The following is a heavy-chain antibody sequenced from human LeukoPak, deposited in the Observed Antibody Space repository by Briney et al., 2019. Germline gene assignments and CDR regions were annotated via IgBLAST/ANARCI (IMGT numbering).Heavy chain of an antibody. J-gene: IGHJ6*03. CDR3: ARFACSGGSCYLNYYYYYYMDV. Sequence: ASVKVSCKASGYTFTSYGISWVRQAPGQGLEWMGWISAYNGNTNYAQKPQGRVTMNTDTSTSTAYMELRSLRSDDTAVYYCARFACSGGSCYLNYYYYYYMDVWGKGTTVTVSS. D-gene: IGHD2-15*01. CDR1: GYTFTSYG. V-gene: IGHV1-18*01. CDR2: ISAYNGNT.